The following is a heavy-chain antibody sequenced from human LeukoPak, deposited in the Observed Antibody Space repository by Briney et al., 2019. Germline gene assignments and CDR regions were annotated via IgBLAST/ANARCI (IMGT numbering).Heavy chain of an antibody. CDR1: GFSFSNYG. Sequence: PGGSLRLSCAAPGFSFSNYGMHWVRQAPGKGLEWVAVIWHDGSNEYYADSVKGRVTISRDNSKNMVYLQMNRLRAEDTAVYYCARDSAYCSADCQRELDWYFDLWGRGTLVTVSS. CDR2: IWHDGSNE. J-gene: IGHJ2*01. D-gene: IGHD2-21*02. CDR3: ARDSAYCSADCQRELDWYFDL. V-gene: IGHV3-33*01.